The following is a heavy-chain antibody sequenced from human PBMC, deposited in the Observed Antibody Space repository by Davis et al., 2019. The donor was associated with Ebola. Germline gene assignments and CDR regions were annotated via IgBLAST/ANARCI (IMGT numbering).Heavy chain of an antibody. Sequence: PGGSLRLSCAASGFTFSSYAMNWVRQAPGKGLEWVSSISSSSSYIYYADSVKGRFTISRDNSKNTLYLQMNGLRAEDTAVYYCARAGGSTTLTAPSMDVWGQGTAVTVSS. D-gene: IGHD2/OR15-2a*01. CDR2: ISSSSSYI. V-gene: IGHV3-21*04. CDR1: GFTFSSYA. J-gene: IGHJ6*02. CDR3: ARAGGSTTLTAPSMDV.